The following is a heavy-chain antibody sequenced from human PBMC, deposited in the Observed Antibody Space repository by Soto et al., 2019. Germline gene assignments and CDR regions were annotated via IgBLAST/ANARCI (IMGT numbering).Heavy chain of an antibody. D-gene: IGHD3-22*01. CDR3: ARDVVETYYYDSSGYSPLRY. Sequence: GASVKVSCKASGYTFTSYSISWVRQAPGQGLEWMGWISAYNGNTNYAQKLQGRVTMTTDTSTSTAYMELRSLRSDDTAVYYCARDVVETYYYDSSGYSPLRYWGQGTLVTVSS. J-gene: IGHJ4*02. CDR2: ISAYNGNT. CDR1: GYTFTSYS. V-gene: IGHV1-18*04.